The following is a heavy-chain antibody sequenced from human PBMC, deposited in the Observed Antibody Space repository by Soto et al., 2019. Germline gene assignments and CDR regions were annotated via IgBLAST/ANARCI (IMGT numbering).Heavy chain of an antibody. D-gene: IGHD6-19*01. Sequence: ASVKVSCKVSGYTLTELSMHWVRQAPGKGLEWMGGFDPEDGETIYAQKFQGRVTMTEDTSTDTAYMELSSLRSEDTAVYYCATVYSHSSGWYRWFDSWGQGTLVNVSS. CDR3: ATVYSHSSGWYRWFDS. J-gene: IGHJ5*01. V-gene: IGHV1-24*01. CDR2: FDPEDGET. CDR1: GYTLTELS.